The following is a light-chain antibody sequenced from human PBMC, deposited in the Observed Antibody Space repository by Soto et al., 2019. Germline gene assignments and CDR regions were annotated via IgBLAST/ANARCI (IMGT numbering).Light chain of an antibody. J-gene: IGKJ4*01. CDR2: ATS. CDR3: QQSYRTPLS. Sequence: DIQMTQSPPSLSASAGDRVTITCRASQSISNFLNWYQQKPGKAPEVLLYATSTLRSGVPSRFVGSGSGTVYTLTITSLKPEDFGTYYCQQSYRTPLSFGGGNKVEI. CDR1: QSISNF. V-gene: IGKV1-39*01.